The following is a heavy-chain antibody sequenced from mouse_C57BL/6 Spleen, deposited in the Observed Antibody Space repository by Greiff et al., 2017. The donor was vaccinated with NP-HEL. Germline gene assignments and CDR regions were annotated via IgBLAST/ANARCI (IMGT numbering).Heavy chain of an antibody. CDR3: ARDLYGSSLYWYFDV. D-gene: IGHD1-1*01. Sequence: EVKVVESGGGLVKPGGSLKLSCAASGFTFSSYAMSWVRQTPEKRLEWVATISDGGSYTYYPDNVKGRFTISRDNAKNNLYLQMSHLKSEDTAMYYCARDLYGSSLYWYFDVWGTGTTVTVSS. V-gene: IGHV5-4*01. CDR2: ISDGGSYT. CDR1: GFTFSSYA. J-gene: IGHJ1*03.